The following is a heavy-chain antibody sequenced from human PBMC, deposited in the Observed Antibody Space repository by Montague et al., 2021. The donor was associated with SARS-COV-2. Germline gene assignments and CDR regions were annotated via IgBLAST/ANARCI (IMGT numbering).Heavy chain of an antibody. V-gene: IGHV3-43*02. CDR1: GFTFDNYA. Sequence: SRRLSWSASGFTFDNYAMHWVRQAPGKGLEWVSLINGDGGRTFYADSVKGRFTISRDNTKNSLYLQMNSLRTEDTALYYCACSSWLARYYYGMDVWGQGTTVTVSS. CDR2: INGDGGRT. CDR3: ACSSWLARYYYGMDV. J-gene: IGHJ6*02. D-gene: IGHD6-13*01.